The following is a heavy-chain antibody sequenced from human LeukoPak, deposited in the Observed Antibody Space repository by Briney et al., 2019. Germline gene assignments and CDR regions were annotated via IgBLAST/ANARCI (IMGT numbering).Heavy chain of an antibody. D-gene: IGHD3-3*01. Sequence: SETLSLTCTVSGGSISSYYWSWIRQPPGKGLEWIGCIYYSGSTNYNPSLKSRVTISVDTSKNQFSLKLSSVTAADTAVYYCARALESSRPYYDFWSGYYTSYYYGMDVWGQGTTVTVSS. V-gene: IGHV4-59*01. CDR3: ARALESSRPYYDFWSGYYTSYYYGMDV. J-gene: IGHJ6*02. CDR2: IYYSGST. CDR1: GGSISSYY.